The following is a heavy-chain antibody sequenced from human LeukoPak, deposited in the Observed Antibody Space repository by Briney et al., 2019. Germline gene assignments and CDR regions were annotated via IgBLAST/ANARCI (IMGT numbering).Heavy chain of an antibody. V-gene: IGHV1-69*13. CDR2: IIPIFGTA. CDR3: ARAKGSDDYSYYFDY. J-gene: IGHJ4*02. D-gene: IGHD4-11*01. Sequence: ASVKVSCKASGGTFSSYAISWVRQAPGQGLEWMGGIIPIFGTANYAQKFQGRVTITAGESTSTAYMELSSLRSEDTAVYYCARAKGSDDYSYYFDYWGQGTLVTVSS. CDR1: GGTFSSYA.